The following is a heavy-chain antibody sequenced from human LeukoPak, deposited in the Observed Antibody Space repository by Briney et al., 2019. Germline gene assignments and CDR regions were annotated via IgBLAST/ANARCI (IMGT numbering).Heavy chain of an antibody. CDR3: ARDGYSSGREEY. D-gene: IGHD6-25*01. J-gene: IGHJ4*02. CDR2: IIPIFGTA. CDR1: GGTFSSYT. Sequence: SVKVSCKXSGGTFSSYTISWVRQAPGQGLEWMGGIIPIFGTANYAQKFQGRVTITADESTSTAYMELSSLRSDDTAVYYCARDGYSSGREEYWGQGTLVTVSS. V-gene: IGHV1-69*13.